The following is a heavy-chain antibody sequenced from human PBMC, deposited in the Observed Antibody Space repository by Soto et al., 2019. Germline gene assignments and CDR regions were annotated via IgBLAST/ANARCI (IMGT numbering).Heavy chain of an antibody. CDR3: ARGPPGLQKYYYYMDV. Sequence: SETLSLTCAVYGGSFSGYYWSWIRQPPGKGLEWIGEINHSGSTNYNPSLKSRVTISVDTSKNQFSLKLSSVTAADTAVYYCARGPPGLQKYYYYMDVWGQGTTVTVSS. CDR1: GGSFSGYY. V-gene: IGHV4-34*01. J-gene: IGHJ6*03. D-gene: IGHD4-4*01. CDR2: INHSGST.